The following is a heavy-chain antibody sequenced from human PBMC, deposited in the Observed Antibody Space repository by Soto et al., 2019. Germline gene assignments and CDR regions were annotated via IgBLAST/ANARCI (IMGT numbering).Heavy chain of an antibody. J-gene: IGHJ2*01. CDR1: GYKFTDYY. CDR2: VNPKRGDA. D-gene: IGHD4-4*01. Sequence: QVLLVQSGAEVKEPGASVKVSCKASGYKFTDYYIHWVRQAPGQGPEWMGWVNPKRGDAVYAQKFQGWGTMTRDTATTTAYLEVNRLKSDDTAVYYCARDPGNLGRYWYFDLWGRGTLVTVSS. CDR3: ARDPGNLGRYWYFDL. V-gene: IGHV1-2*04.